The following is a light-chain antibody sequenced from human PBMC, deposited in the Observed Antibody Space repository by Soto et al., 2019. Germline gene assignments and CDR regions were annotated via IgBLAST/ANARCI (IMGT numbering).Light chain of an antibody. Sequence: EIVLTQSPGTLSLSPGERATLSCRASQGVSSSYLAWYQQKPGQAPRLLIYGASSRATGIPDRFSGSGSGTDSTLTISRLEAEDFAVYYCQQYDNSPLTFGGGTKVDIK. CDR1: QGVSSSY. CDR3: QQYDNSPLT. CDR2: GAS. J-gene: IGKJ4*01. V-gene: IGKV3-20*01.